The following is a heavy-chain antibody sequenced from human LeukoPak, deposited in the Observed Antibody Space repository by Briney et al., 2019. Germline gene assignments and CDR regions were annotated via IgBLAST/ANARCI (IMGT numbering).Heavy chain of an antibody. CDR3: ARAGGTYYGIAFDI. CDR1: EFTLITYS. CDR2: IKQDGSEK. D-gene: IGHD1-26*01. J-gene: IGHJ3*02. Sequence: GGSLRLSCAASEFTLITYSMSWVRQAPGKGLEWVANIKQDGSEKYYVDSVKGRFTISRDNAKNSLYLQMNSLRAEDTAVYYCARAGGTYYGIAFDIWGQGTMVTVSS. V-gene: IGHV3-7*01.